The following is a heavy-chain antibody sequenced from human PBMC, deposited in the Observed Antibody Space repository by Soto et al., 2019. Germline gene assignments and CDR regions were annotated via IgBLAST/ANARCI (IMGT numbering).Heavy chain of an antibody. V-gene: IGHV3-30*18. CDR2: ISYDGSNK. J-gene: IGHJ4*02. D-gene: IGHD1-26*01. CDR1: GFTFSSYG. CDR3: AKDPSVGATDY. Sequence: PGGSLRLSCAASGFTFSSYGMHWVRQAPGKGLEWVAVISYDGSNKYYADSVKGRFTISRDNSKNTLYLQMNSLRAEDTAVYYCAKDPSVGATDYWGQGTLVTRLL.